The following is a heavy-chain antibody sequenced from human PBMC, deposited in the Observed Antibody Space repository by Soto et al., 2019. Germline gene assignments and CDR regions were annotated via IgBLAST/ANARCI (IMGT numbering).Heavy chain of an antibody. D-gene: IGHD6-6*01. CDR3: ARDFEYSSSFTNYGMAV. J-gene: IGHJ6*02. CDR2: INPNNGNT. Sequence: ASVKVSCKASGYTFTSYYMHWVRQAPGQGLEWMGRINPNNGNTSYAQKLQGRVTMTTDTSTSTAYMELRSLRSDDTAVYYCARDFEYSSSFTNYGMAVWGQGTTVTVSS. V-gene: IGHV1-18*04. CDR1: GYTFTSYY.